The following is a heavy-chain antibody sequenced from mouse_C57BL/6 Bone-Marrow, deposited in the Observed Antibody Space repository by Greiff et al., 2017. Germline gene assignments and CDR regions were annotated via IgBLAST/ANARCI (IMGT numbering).Heavy chain of an antibody. CDR1: GYTFTDYN. D-gene: IGHD1-1*01. CDR3: ARRYGSSPYYYAMDY. CDR2: INPNNGGT. Sequence: EVKLVESGPELVKPGASVKIPCKASGYTFTDYNMDWVKQSHGKSLEWIGDINPNNGGTIYNQKFKGKATLTVDKSSSTAYMELRSLTSEDTAVYYCARRYGSSPYYYAMDYWGQGTSVTVSS. V-gene: IGHV1-18*01. J-gene: IGHJ4*01.